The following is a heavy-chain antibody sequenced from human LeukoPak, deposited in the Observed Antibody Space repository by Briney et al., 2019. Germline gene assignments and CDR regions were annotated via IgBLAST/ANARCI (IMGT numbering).Heavy chain of an antibody. Sequence: SETLSLTCTVSGGTISSSSYYWGWIRQPPGKGLEWIGTIYYSGNTYYNSSLNGRVTISVDTSKNQFSLDLSSVTAADTAVYYCARLRGAMTPVTSDFDYWGQGTLVTVSS. CDR2: IYYSGNT. CDR3: ARLRGAMTPVTSDFDY. CDR1: GGTISSSSYY. V-gene: IGHV4-39*01. J-gene: IGHJ4*02. D-gene: IGHD4-17*01.